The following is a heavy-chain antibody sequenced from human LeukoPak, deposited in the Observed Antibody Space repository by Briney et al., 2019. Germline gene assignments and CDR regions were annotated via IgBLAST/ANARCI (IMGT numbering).Heavy chain of an antibody. Sequence: SETLSLTCAVYGGSFSGYYWTYIRQPPGKGLEWIGEINHSGSTNYNPSLKSRVTISVDTSKNQFSLKLSSVTAADTAVYYCARYKESTSCYDYWGQGTLVTVSS. J-gene: IGHJ4*02. CDR3: ARYKESTSCYDY. CDR1: GGSFSGYY. CDR2: INHSGST. V-gene: IGHV4-34*01. D-gene: IGHD2-2*01.